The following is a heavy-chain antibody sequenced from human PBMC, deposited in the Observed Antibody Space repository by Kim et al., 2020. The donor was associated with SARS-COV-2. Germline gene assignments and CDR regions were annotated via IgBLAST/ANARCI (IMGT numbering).Heavy chain of an antibody. Sequence: GGSLRLSCAASGFTFSSYGMNWVRQAPGKGLEWVAVISYDGSNKYYVDSVKGRFTISRDNSKNTLYLQMNSLRAEDTAVYYCAKESCCRGGSCYLPYSYYYGMDVWGQGTTVTVSS. CDR3: AKESCCRGGSCYLPYSYYYGMDV. CDR2: ISYDGSNK. CDR1: GFTFSSYG. J-gene: IGHJ6*02. D-gene: IGHD2-15*01. V-gene: IGHV3-30*18.